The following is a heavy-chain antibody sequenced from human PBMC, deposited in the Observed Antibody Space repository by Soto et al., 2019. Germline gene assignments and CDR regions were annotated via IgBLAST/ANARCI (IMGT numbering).Heavy chain of an antibody. J-gene: IGHJ4*02. CDR1: GGSISSGGYS. CDR3: AAGGGLPRYY. Sequence: QLQLQESGSGLVKPSQTLSLTCAVSGGSISSGGYSWSWIRQPPGKGLEWIGYIYHSGSTYYNPSLXGXVXRXXDRSKNQFSLRRSSVTAADTAVYCCAAGGGLPRYYWGQGTLVTVSS. V-gene: IGHV4-30-2*01. D-gene: IGHD5-12*01. CDR2: IYHSGST.